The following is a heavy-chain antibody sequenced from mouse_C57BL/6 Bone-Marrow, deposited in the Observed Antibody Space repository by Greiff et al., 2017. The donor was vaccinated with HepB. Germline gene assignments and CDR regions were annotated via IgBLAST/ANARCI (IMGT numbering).Heavy chain of an antibody. J-gene: IGHJ2*01. Sequence: LVESGAELVRPGTSVKVSCKASGYAFTNYLIEWVKQRPGQGLEWIGVINPGSGGTNYNEKFKGKATLTADKSSSTAYMQLSSLTSEDSAVYFCARSFGVVATREFDYWGQGTTLTVSS. CDR1: GYAFTNYL. CDR3: ARSFGVVATREFDY. D-gene: IGHD1-1*01. V-gene: IGHV1-54*01. CDR2: INPGSGGT.